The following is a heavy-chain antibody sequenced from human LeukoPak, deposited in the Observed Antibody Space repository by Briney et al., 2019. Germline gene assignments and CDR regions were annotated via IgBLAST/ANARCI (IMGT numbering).Heavy chain of an antibody. CDR1: GGSFSGYY. V-gene: IGHV4-34*01. CDR3: ARGPPGDRSD. D-gene: IGHD7-27*01. CDR2: INHSGST. Sequence: PSETLSLTCAVYGGSFSGYYWSWIRQPPGKGLEWIGEINHSGSTNYNPSLKSRVTISVDTSKNQFSLKLSSVTAADTAVHYCARGPPGDRSDWGQGTLVTVSS. J-gene: IGHJ4*02.